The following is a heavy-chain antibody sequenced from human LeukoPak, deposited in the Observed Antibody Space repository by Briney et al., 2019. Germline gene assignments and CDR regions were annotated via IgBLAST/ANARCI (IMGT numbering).Heavy chain of an antibody. J-gene: IGHJ3*02. V-gene: IGHV3-9*01. CDR3: AKDIGGGRWGGAFDI. Sequence: GGSLRLSCAASGFTFDDYAMHWVRQAPGKGLEWVSGISWNSGSIGYADSVKGRFTISRDNAKNSLYLQMNSLRAEDTALYYCAKDIGGGRWGGAFDIWGQGTMVTVSS. CDR2: ISWNSGSI. CDR1: GFTFDDYA. D-gene: IGHD3-16*01.